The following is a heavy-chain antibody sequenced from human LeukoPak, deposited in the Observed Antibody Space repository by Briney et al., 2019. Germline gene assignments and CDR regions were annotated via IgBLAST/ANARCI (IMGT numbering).Heavy chain of an antibody. V-gene: IGHV4-39*07. J-gene: IGHJ5*02. CDR3: ARSLPAAGSRDWFDP. CDR1: GGSISSSSYY. D-gene: IGHD2-2*01. Sequence: PSETLSLTCTVSGGSISSSSYYWGWIRQPPGKGLEWIGSIYYSGSTNYNPSLKSRVTISVDTSKNQFSLKLSSVTAADTAVYYCARSLPAAGSRDWFDPWGQGTLVTVSS. CDR2: IYYSGST.